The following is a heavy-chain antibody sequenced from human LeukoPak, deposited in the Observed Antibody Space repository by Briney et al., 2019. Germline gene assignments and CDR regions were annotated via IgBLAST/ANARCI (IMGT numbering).Heavy chain of an antibody. D-gene: IGHD4-17*01. Sequence: SETLSLTCTVSSGSIGSDALYWGWIRQSPGKGLGWIGRVHYTRSYSGTTYYNPSLESRVTMSLDKSNNQISLKLTSVTAADTAVYYCATYFYGDYATHYFDFWGQGTLVTVSS. V-gene: IGHV4-39*07. CDR2: VHYTRSYSGTT. J-gene: IGHJ4*02. CDR1: SGSIGSDALY. CDR3: ATYFYGDYATHYFDF.